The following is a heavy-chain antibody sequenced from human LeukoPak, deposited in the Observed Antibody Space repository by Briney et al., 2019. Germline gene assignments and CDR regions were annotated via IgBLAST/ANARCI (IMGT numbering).Heavy chain of an antibody. CDR1: GGSISSYY. D-gene: IGHD3-22*01. J-gene: IGHJ4*02. V-gene: IGHV4-59*01. CDR2: IYYSGST. Sequence: SETLSLTCTVSGGSISSYYWSWIRQPPGKGLEWIGYIYYSGSTNYNPSLKSRVAISVDTSKNQFSLKLSSVTAADTAVYYCARAVRWSSGYYFDYWGQGTLATVSS. CDR3: ARAVRWSSGYYFDY.